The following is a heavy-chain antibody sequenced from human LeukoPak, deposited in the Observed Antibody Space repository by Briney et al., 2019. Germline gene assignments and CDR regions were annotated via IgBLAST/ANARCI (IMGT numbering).Heavy chain of an antibody. J-gene: IGHJ4*02. V-gene: IGHV3-30-3*01. CDR1: GFTFGSYA. Sequence: GGSLRLSCAASGFTFGSYAMHWVRQALGKGLEWVAVISYHGSNKYYADSVKGRFTISRDNSKKTVFLQMNSLRAEDTAVYYCARGMYYYDSSDIGGGYYFDYWGQGTLVTVSS. D-gene: IGHD3-22*01. CDR2: ISYHGSNK. CDR3: ARGMYYYDSSDIGGGYYFDY.